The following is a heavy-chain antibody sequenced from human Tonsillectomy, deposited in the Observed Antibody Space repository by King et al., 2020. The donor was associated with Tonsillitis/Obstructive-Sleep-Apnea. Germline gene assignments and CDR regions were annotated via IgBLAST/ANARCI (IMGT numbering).Heavy chain of an antibody. CDR2: ISGDGGRT. CDR3: AKDVREYCSGVSCYFFDY. D-gene: IGHD2-15*01. V-gene: IGHV3-43*02. Sequence: QLVQSGGGVVQPGGSLRLSCAASGFTFGDYAMHWVRQAPGKGLEWVSLISGDGGRTYYADSVKGRFTISRDNTKNSLYLQMNSLRSEDTALYYCAKDVREYCSGVSCYFFDYWGQGTLVTVSS. J-gene: IGHJ4*02. CDR1: GFTFGDYA.